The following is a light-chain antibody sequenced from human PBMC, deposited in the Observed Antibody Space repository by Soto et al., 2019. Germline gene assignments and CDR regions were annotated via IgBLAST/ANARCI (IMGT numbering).Light chain of an antibody. CDR3: QQYNTYPWT. V-gene: IGKV1-5*03. J-gene: IGKJ1*01. CDR1: QSSSSW. Sequence: DIQMTQSPSTLCASVGDRVTVTCRASQSSSSWLAWYQQKPGQAPKLLIYKASSLQSGVPSSFSGSGSGTEFTLTISSLQPDDFATYYCQQYNTYPWTFGQGTKVDIK. CDR2: KAS.